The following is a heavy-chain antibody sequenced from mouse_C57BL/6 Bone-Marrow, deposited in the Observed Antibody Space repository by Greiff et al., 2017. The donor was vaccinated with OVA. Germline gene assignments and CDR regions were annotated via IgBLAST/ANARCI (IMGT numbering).Heavy chain of an antibody. D-gene: IGHD2-3*01. V-gene: IGHV1-64*01. CDR2: IHPNSGST. J-gene: IGHJ4*01. Sequence: VQLQQPGAELVKPGASVKLSCKASGYTFTSYWMHWVKQRPGQGLEWIGMIHPNSGSTNSNEKFKSKATLTVDKSSSTAYMQLSSLTSEDSAVYYYARGRWYAMDYWGQGTSVTVSS. CDR3: ARGRWYAMDY. CDR1: GYTFTSYW.